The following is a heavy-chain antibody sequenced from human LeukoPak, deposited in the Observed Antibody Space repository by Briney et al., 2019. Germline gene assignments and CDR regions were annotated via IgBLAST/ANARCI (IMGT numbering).Heavy chain of an antibody. CDR1: GFTFGTFW. D-gene: IGHD1-1*01. V-gene: IGHV3-7*01. J-gene: IGHJ4*02. CDR2: INQDGSEK. CDR3: ARGGTSVSDY. Sequence: GGSLRLSCAASGFTFGTFWMSWVRQAPGKGLEWVANINQDGSEKYYVDSMKGRFTVSRGNAKNSLYLQMDSLRAEDTAVYYCARGGTSVSDYWGRGTLVTVSS.